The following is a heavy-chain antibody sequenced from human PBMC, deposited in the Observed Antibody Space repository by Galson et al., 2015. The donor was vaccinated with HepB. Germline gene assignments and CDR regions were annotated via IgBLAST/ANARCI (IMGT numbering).Heavy chain of an antibody. CDR1: GFTFSSYA. CDR3: ANFPYDFWSGYYNPGGFDH. J-gene: IGHJ4*02. D-gene: IGHD3-3*01. V-gene: IGHV3-23*01. CDR2: ISGSGGST. Sequence: LRLSCAASGFTFSSYAMSWVRQAPGKGLEWVSAISGSGGSTYYADSVKGRFTISRDNSKNTLYLQMNSLRAEDTAVYYCANFPYDFWSGYYNPGGFDHWGQGTLVTVSS.